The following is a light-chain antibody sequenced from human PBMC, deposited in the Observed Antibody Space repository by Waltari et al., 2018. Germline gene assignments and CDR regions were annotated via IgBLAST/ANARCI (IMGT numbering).Light chain of an antibody. V-gene: IGLV2-14*03. CDR3: SSYISSSTLEV. CDR1: SSDVGGYNY. Sequence: QSALTQPASVSGSPGQSITISCTGTSSDVGGYNYVSWYQQHPGKAPKLMIFDVSNRPSGVSNRFSGSKSGNTASLTISGLQAEDEADYYCSSYISSSTLEVFGGGTWLTVL. J-gene: IGLJ3*02. CDR2: DVS.